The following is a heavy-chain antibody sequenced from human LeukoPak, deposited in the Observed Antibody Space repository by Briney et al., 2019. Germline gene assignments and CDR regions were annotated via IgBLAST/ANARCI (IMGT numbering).Heavy chain of an antibody. CDR1: GFTFRSYW. Sequence: GGSLRLSCAASGFTFRSYWMHWVRQAPGKGLVWVSHISGDESRTTYADSVQGRFTISRDNAKNTLYLQMNSLRVEDTAVYYRVRDDGYYYGSGSYYRHWGQGTLVTVSS. CDR3: VRDDGYYYGSGSYYRH. D-gene: IGHD3-10*01. CDR2: ISGDESRT. J-gene: IGHJ4*02. V-gene: IGHV3-74*01.